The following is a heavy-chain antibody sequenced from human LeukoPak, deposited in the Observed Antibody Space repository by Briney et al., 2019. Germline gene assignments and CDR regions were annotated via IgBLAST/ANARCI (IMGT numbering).Heavy chain of an antibody. V-gene: IGHV1-18*01. CDR2: ISAYNGNT. J-gene: IGHJ4*02. CDR1: AYTCTSYG. Sequence: ASVKVSCKASAYTCTSYGISWVRQAPGQGLEWMGWISAYNGNTNYAQKLQGRVTMTTDTSTSTAYMELRSLRSDDTAVYYCARDSGSYYYFDYWGQGTLVTVSS. D-gene: IGHD1-26*01. CDR3: ARDSGSYYYFDY.